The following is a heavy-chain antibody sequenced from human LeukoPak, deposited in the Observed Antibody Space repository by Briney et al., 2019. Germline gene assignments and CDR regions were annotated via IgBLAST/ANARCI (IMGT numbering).Heavy chain of an antibody. CDR1: GGTFSSYA. CDR2: IIPIFGTA. Sequence: SVKVSCKASGGTFSSYAISWVRQAPGQGLEWMGGIIPIFGTANYAQKFQGRVTITTDESTSTAYMELSSLRSEDTAVYYCARSVVTPTYYYYYMDVWGKGTTVTVSS. V-gene: IGHV1-69*05. CDR3: ARSVVTPTYYYYYMDV. D-gene: IGHD4-23*01. J-gene: IGHJ6*03.